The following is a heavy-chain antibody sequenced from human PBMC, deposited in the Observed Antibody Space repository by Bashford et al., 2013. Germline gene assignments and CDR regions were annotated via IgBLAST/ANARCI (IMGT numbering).Heavy chain of an antibody. Sequence: ASVKVSCKASGYIFTGYSMHWVRQAPGQGLEWMGRISANTGATVYAQKYQGRVTMTRDTSISTAYMELNSLTSDDTAVYFCGRGVQTFDPWGQGTLVTVSS. CDR1: GYIFTGYS. D-gene: IGHD1-1*01. V-gene: IGHV1-2*06. J-gene: IGHJ5*02. CDR3: GRGVQTFDP. CDR2: ISANTGAT.